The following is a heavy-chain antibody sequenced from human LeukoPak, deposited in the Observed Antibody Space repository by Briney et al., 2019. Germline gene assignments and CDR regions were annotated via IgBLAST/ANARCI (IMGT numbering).Heavy chain of an antibody. CDR2: MNPNSGNT. Sequence: ASVKVSCKASGYTFTSYDINWVRQATGQGLEWMGWMNPNSGNTGYAQKFQGRVTMTRNTSISTAYMELSSLRSEDTAVYYCAREAPGYCSSTSCPYFDYWGQGTLVTVSS. CDR1: GYTFTSYD. V-gene: IGHV1-8*01. J-gene: IGHJ4*02. D-gene: IGHD2-2*03. CDR3: AREAPGYCSSTSCPYFDY.